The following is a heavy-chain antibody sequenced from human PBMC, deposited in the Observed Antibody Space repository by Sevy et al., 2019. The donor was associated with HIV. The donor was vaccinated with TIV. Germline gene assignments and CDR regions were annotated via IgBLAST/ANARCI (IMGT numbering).Heavy chain of an antibody. D-gene: IGHD4-4*01. CDR3: AREEYSNYGGNWFDP. CDR2: IYYSGST. V-gene: IGHV4-59*01. J-gene: IGHJ5*02. Sequence: SETLSLTCTVSGGSISSYYWSWIRQPPGKGLEWIGYIYYSGSTNYNPSLKSRVTISVDTSKNQFSLKLSSVTAADTAVYYCAREEYSNYGGNWFDPWGQGTLVTVS. CDR1: GGSISSYY.